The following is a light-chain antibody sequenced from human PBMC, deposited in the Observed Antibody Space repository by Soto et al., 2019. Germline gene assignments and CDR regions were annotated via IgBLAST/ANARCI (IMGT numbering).Light chain of an antibody. Sequence: QSVLTQPASVSGSPGQSITISCTGTSSDVGGYDYVSWYQLHPGKAPKLMVFEVNNRPSGVSYRFSGSKSGNTASLTISGLQADDEADYYCISYTVSRSYVFGPGTKVTVL. V-gene: IGLV2-14*01. CDR2: EVN. CDR1: SSDVGGYDY. J-gene: IGLJ1*01. CDR3: ISYTVSRSYV.